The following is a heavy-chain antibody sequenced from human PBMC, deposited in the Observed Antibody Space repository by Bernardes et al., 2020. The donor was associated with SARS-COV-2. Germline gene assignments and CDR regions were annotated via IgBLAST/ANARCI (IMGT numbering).Heavy chain of an antibody. CDR3: ARSKTYYDILTGYYPELGYYYGMDV. CDR1: GYTFTGYY. Sequence: ASVKVSCKASGYTFTGYYMHWVRQAPGQGLEWMGWINPNSGGTNYAQKFQGRVNMTRDTSISTAYMELSRLRSDDTAVYYCARSKTYYDILTGYYPELGYYYGMDVWGQGTTVTVSS. V-gene: IGHV1-2*02. CDR2: INPNSGGT. J-gene: IGHJ6*02. D-gene: IGHD3-9*01.